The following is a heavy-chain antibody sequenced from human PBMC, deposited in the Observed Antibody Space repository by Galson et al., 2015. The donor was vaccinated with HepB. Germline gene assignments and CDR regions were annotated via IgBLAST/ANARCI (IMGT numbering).Heavy chain of an antibody. D-gene: IGHD4-23*01. CDR3: ASLAYGGNSPFQH. V-gene: IGHV5-51*03. CDR2: IYPGDSDT. Sequence: QSRAELKKPGESLKVSCKGFGYSFTSYWIGWVRQMPGKGLEWMGIIYPGDSDTRYSPSFQGQVTISADKSISTAYLQWSSLKASDTAMYYCASLAYGGNSPFQHWGQGTLVTVSS. J-gene: IGHJ1*01. CDR1: GYSFTSYW.